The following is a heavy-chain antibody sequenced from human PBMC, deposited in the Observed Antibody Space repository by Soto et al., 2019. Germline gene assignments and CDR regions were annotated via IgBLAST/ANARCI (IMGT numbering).Heavy chain of an antibody. CDR1: GDSISRYY. Sequence: QVQLQESGPGLVKPSETLSLTCTVSGDSISRYYWSWIRLSPGKGLEWIGYIYYSGETNYNPSVKSRVTISVDRTKHQCSLTLSSVTAADTAVYYCARDLGGEFLKGSGMDVWGQGTTVTVSS. J-gene: IGHJ6*02. CDR2: IYYSGET. D-gene: IGHD3-10*01. CDR3: ARDLGGEFLKGSGMDV. V-gene: IGHV4-59*01.